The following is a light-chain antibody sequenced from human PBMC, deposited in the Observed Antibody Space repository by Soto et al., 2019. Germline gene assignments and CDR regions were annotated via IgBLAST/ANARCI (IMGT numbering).Light chain of an antibody. CDR2: AAS. CDR1: QSMSSY. V-gene: IGKV1-39*01. Sequence: SPSLSASIGDSLTLTCRARQSMSSYLKWHQQKPGKAPNLRIYAASSLQSGVPSRFSGSGSGTDFTLTISRLQPEAFATYYYQQSYSTPRTYGQGTEV. J-gene: IGKJ1*01. CDR3: QQSYSTPRT.